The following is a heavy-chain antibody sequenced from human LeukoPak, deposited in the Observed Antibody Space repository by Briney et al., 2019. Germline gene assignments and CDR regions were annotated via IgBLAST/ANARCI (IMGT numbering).Heavy chain of an antibody. Sequence: PSETLSLTCAVYGGSFSGYYWSWIRQPPGKGLEWIGEINHSGSTNYNPSLKSRVTISVDTSKNQFSLKLSSVTAADTAVYYCARDYDSSDYYSLRTLDYWGQGTLVTVSS. D-gene: IGHD3-22*01. CDR1: GGSFSGYY. V-gene: IGHV4-34*01. J-gene: IGHJ4*02. CDR2: INHSGST. CDR3: ARDYDSSDYYSLRTLDY.